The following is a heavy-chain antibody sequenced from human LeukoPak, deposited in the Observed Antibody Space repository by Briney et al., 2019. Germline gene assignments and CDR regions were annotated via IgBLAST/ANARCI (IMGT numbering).Heavy chain of an antibody. CDR1: GFTFSSYS. V-gene: IGHV3-21*01. Sequence: GGSLRLSCAASGFTFSSYSMNWVRQAPGKGLEWVSSISSSSSYIYYADSVKGRFTISRDNAKNSLYLQMNSLRAEDTAVYYYARDHYYDSSVYYGMDVWGQGTTVTVSS. J-gene: IGHJ6*02. CDR3: ARDHYYDSSVYYGMDV. CDR2: ISSSSSYI. D-gene: IGHD3-22*01.